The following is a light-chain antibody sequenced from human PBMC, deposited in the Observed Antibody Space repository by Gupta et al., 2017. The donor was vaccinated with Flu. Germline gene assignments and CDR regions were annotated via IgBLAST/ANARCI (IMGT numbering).Light chain of an antibody. CDR2: KDR. Sequence: GDALPKQYAYWYQQKPGQAPVLVIYKDRERPSGIPERFSGSSSGTTVTLTISGVQAEDEADYYCQSADSSGTLWVFGGGTKLTVL. CDR1: ALPKQY. J-gene: IGLJ3*02. CDR3: QSADSSGTLWV. V-gene: IGLV3-25*03.